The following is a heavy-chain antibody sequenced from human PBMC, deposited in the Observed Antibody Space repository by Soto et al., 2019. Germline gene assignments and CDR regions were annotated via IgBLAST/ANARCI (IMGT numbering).Heavy chain of an antibody. J-gene: IGHJ4*02. CDR2: IIPIFGTA. Sequence: QVQLVQSGAEVKKPGSSVKVSCKASVGTFSSYSINWVRQAPGQGLEWMGEIIPIFGTANYAQKFPGRVTITADESTSTAYMEMSSLRSEDTAVYYCSRDGGGHCGGVDYWGQGTLVTVSS. V-gene: IGHV1-69*01. D-gene: IGHD2-15*01. CDR3: SRDGGGHCGGVDY. CDR1: VGTFSSYS.